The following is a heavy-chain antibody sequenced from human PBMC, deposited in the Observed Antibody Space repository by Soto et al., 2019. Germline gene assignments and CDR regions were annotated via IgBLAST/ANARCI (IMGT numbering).Heavy chain of an antibody. V-gene: IGHV3-33*01. CDR1: GFTFSSYG. CDR3: ARDNYYDSSGYLSGMDV. CDR2: IWYDGSNK. D-gene: IGHD3-22*01. J-gene: IGHJ6*02. Sequence: GSLRLSCAASGFTFSSYGMHWVRQAPGKGLEWVAVIWYDGSNKYYADSVKGRFTISRDNSKDTLYLQMNSLRAEDTAVYYCARDNYYDSSGYLSGMDVWGQGTTVTVSS.